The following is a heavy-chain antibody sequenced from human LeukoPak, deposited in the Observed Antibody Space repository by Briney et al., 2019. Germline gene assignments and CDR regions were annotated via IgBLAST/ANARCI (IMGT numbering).Heavy chain of an antibody. D-gene: IGHD3-10*01. J-gene: IGHJ4*02. Sequence: GGSLRLSCAASGLVFDNFAMSWVRQARGKGLVWVSTISSSGSSTYYADSVKGRFTVSRDNSKNTLDLQMNSLGVEDTAVYYCATQLLWFGESVEEGYWGQGTLVTVSS. V-gene: IGHV3-23*01. CDR3: ATQLLWFGESVEEGY. CDR2: ISSSGSST. CDR1: GLVFDNFA.